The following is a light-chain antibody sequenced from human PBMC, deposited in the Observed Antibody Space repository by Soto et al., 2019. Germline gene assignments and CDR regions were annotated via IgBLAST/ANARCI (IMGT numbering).Light chain of an antibody. CDR2: DVS. V-gene: IGLV2-14*03. CDR1: SSDVGGYNY. J-gene: IGLJ2*01. CDR3: GSYTTSNSVV. Sequence: QYVLTQPASVSGSPGQSITISCTGTSSDVGGYNYVSWYQQHPGKAPKLMIYDVSNRPSGVSNRFSGSKSGNTASLTISGLQAEDEADYYCGSYTTSNSVVFGGGTKLTVL.